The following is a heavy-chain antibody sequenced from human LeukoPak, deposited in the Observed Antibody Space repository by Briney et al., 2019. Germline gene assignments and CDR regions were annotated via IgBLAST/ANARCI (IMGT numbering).Heavy chain of an antibody. CDR2: IYYSGSS. Sequence: SETLSLTCTVSGCSISRGGYYWSWLRPPPGKGLECIGYIYYSGSSYYNPSLKSRVTISVDTSKNQFSLKLSSVTAADTAVYDCARYLTSCSDFDYWGQGNLVTVSS. CDR1: GCSISRGGYY. D-gene: IGHD2-2*01. CDR3: ARYLTSCSDFDY. V-gene: IGHV4-31*03. J-gene: IGHJ4*02.